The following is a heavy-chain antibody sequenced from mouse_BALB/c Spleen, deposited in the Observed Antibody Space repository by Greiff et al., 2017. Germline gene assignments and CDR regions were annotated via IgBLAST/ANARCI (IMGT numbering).Heavy chain of an antibody. Sequence: EVQRVESGGGLVQPGGSRKLSCAASGFTFSSFGMHWVRQAPEKGLEWVAYISSGSSTIYYADTVKGRFTISRDNPKNTLFLQMTSLRSEDTAMYYCARGDDYDVPFAYWGQGTLVTVSA. J-gene: IGHJ3*01. V-gene: IGHV5-17*02. CDR1: GFTFSSFG. D-gene: IGHD2-4*01. CDR2: ISSGSSTI. CDR3: ARGDDYDVPFAY.